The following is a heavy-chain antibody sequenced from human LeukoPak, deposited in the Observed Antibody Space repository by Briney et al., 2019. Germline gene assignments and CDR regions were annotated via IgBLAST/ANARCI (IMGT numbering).Heavy chain of an antibody. CDR1: GGSISSYY. D-gene: IGHD5-18*01. CDR3: ANSWIQLWLPDY. Sequence: PSETLSLTCTVSGGSISSYYWSWIRQPPGKGLEWIGYIYYSGSTNYNPSLKSRVTISVDTSKNQFSLKLSSVTAADTAVYYCANSWIQLWLPDYWGQGTLVTVSS. J-gene: IGHJ4*02. CDR2: IYYSGST. V-gene: IGHV4-59*08.